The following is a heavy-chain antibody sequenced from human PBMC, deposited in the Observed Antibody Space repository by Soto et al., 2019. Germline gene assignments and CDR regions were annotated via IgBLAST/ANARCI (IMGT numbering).Heavy chain of an antibody. CDR1: GGTFSSYA. J-gene: IGHJ6*04. Sequence: ASVKVSCKASGGTFSSYAISWVRQAPGQGLEWMGGIIPIFGTANYAQKFQGRVTITADESTSTAYMELSSLRSEDTAVYYCARGGSTPPYYHSGTAVRLNRTTVIVTS. CDR2: IIPIFGTA. D-gene: IGHD3-3*01. CDR3: ARGGSTPPYYHSGTAV. V-gene: IGHV1-69*13.